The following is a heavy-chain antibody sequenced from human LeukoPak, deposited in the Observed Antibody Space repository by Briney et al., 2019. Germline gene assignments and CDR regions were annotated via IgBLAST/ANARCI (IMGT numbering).Heavy chain of an antibody. J-gene: IGHJ3*02. CDR2: IYSSGST. CDR3: ARGVGGGSFWSTFNI. Sequence: SETLSLTCTVSGGSINSNYWSWIRQPPGKGLEWIGYIYSSGSTNYNPSLKSRVTISVDTSKNQFSLNLSSVTVADTAIYYCARGVGGGSFWSTFNIWGQGTMVTVFS. D-gene: IGHD1-26*01. CDR1: GGSINSNY. V-gene: IGHV4-59*08.